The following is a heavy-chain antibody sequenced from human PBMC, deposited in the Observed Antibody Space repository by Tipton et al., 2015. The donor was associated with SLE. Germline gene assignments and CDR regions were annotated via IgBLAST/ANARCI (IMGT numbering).Heavy chain of an antibody. D-gene: IGHD5-12*01. CDR2: IYYSATT. CDR1: GYSISSGYY. Sequence: GLVKPSETLSLTCTVSGYSISSGYYWTWIRQSPGKGLEWIGYIYYSATTRYNPSLKSRVTISVDTSKTQFSLKLTSVTAADTAVYYCARTQRGNSGYDLWGQGTLVTVSS. J-gene: IGHJ4*02. CDR3: ARTQRGNSGYDL. V-gene: IGHV4-38-2*02.